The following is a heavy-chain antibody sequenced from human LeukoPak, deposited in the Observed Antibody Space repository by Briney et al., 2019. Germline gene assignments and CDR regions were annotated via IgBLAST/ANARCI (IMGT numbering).Heavy chain of an antibody. V-gene: IGHV4-59*13. D-gene: IGHD3-22*01. CDR3: ARGGPGSGWHYYLDY. CDR2: ISYSGST. Sequence: SETLSLTCAVYGGSFSGYYWSWIRQPPGKGLEWIGFISYSGSTNYNPSLRGRVTISVDTSKNQFSLNLSSVTGADTAVYYCARGGPGSGWHYYLDYWGQGTLVTVSS. CDR1: GGSFSGYY. J-gene: IGHJ4*02.